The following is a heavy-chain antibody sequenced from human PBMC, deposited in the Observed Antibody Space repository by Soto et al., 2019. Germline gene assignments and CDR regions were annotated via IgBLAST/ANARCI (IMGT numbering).Heavy chain of an antibody. CDR3: ASDIVVVVAAAPVGY. Sequence: GGSLRLSCAASGFTFSSYSMNWVRQAPGKGLEWVSYISSSSSTIYYADSVKGRFTISRDNAKNSLYLQMNSLRAEDTAVYYCASDIVVVVAAAPVGYWGQGTLVTVSS. CDR1: GFTFSSYS. CDR2: ISSSSSTI. V-gene: IGHV3-48*01. D-gene: IGHD2-15*01. J-gene: IGHJ4*02.